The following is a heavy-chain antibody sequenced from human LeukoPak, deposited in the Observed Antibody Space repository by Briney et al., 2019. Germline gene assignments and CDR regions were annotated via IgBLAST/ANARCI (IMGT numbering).Heavy chain of an antibody. J-gene: IGHJ4*02. Sequence: SETLSLTCTVSNGSISTYYWSWIRQPPGKGLEWIGYIYYSGSTNYNPSLKSRVTISVDTSKNQFSLKLSSVTAADTAAYYCARIAGEWELHYFDYWGQGTLVTVSS. D-gene: IGHD1-26*01. CDR3: ARIAGEWELHYFDY. V-gene: IGHV4-59*01. CDR1: NGSISTYY. CDR2: IYYSGST.